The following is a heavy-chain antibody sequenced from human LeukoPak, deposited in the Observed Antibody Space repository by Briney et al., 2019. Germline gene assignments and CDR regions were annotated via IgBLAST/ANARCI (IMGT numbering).Heavy chain of an antibody. CDR2: ISGSAGRT. J-gene: IGHJ3*02. CDR1: GFSFSTYA. CDR3: AKALTVTTRGTYAFDI. Sequence: GGSLRLSCAASGFSFSTYAMSWVRQAPGKGLEWVSGISGSAGRTYHAESVKGRFTISRDNSKNTLFLQMNSLTAEDTAVYYCAKALTVTTRGTYAFDIWGPGTMVTVSS. V-gene: IGHV3-23*01. D-gene: IGHD4-17*01.